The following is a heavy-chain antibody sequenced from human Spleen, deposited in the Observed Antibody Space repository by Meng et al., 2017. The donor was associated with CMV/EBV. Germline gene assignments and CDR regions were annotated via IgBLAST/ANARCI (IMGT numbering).Heavy chain of an antibody. Sequence: GGSLRLSCAASGFTFRSYGMHWVRQAPGKGLEWVAFIRNDGSNKYYADSVKGRFTISRDNSKNTLYLQMSSLRAEDTAVYYCSTYYYGSGSYYKDWGQGTLVTVSS. CDR1: GFTFRSYG. J-gene: IGHJ4*02. CDR2: IRNDGSNK. D-gene: IGHD3-10*01. V-gene: IGHV3-30*02. CDR3: STYYYGSGSYYKD.